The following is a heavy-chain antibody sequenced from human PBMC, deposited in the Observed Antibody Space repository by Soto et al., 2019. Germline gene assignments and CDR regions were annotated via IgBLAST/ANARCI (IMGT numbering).Heavy chain of an antibody. CDR2: IIPILGIA. J-gene: IGHJ4*02. D-gene: IGHD3-22*01. V-gene: IGHV1-69*02. CDR3: ARGVVVHVFDY. CDR1: GGTFSSYT. Sequence: QVQLVQSGAEVKKPGSSVKVSCKASGGTFSSYTISWVRQAPGQGLEWMGRIIPILGIANYAQKFQGRVTITADKSTSTAYMELSSLRSEDTAVYYCARGVVVHVFDYWGQGTLVTVSS.